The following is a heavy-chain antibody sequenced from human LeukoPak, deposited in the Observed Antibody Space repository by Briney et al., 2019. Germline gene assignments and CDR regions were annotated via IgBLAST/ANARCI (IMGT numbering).Heavy chain of an antibody. CDR3: ARDAWGYYDSSGYSFGSQYYMDV. CDR1: GFTFSDHA. V-gene: IGHV3-23*01. CDR2: ISGGGHST. D-gene: IGHD3-22*01. J-gene: IGHJ6*03. Sequence: PGGSLRLSCAASGFTFSDHAMTWVRQPPGKGLEWVSAISGGGHSTYYADSVRGRSTISRDNSKDTLSLQMNSLTAEDTAFYFCARDAWGYYDSSGYSFGSQYYMDVWGRGTTVTVSS.